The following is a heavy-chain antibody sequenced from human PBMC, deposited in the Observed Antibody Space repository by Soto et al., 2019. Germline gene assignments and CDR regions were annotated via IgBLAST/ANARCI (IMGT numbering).Heavy chain of an antibody. V-gene: IGHV5-51*01. CDR1: GYSFFRYL. J-gene: IGHJ4*02. D-gene: IGHD1-26*01. Sequence: GGSLKISCKGSGYSFFRYLIGWGGQMSGEGLEWMGIIYPSDSDTRYSPSFQGQVTISADKSIYTAYLQWSSLKASDTAMYYCARGQVDTRLFDYWGQGTQVTVSS. CDR3: ARGQVDTRLFDY. CDR2: IYPSDSDT.